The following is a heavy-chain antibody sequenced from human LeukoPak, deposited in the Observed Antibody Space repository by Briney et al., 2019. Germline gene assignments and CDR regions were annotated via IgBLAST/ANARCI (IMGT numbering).Heavy chain of an antibody. Sequence: PGGSLTLSCAASGFTFSGYYMSWIRQAPGKGLEWVSYINSSSSYTNYVDSVKGRFTISRDNANNSLYLQMNSLRAEDTAVYYCARLSVGRDYFDYWGQGTLVTVSS. CDR2: INSSSSYT. CDR3: ARLSVGRDYFDY. CDR1: GFTFSGYY. J-gene: IGHJ4*02. V-gene: IGHV3-11*03. D-gene: IGHD1-14*01.